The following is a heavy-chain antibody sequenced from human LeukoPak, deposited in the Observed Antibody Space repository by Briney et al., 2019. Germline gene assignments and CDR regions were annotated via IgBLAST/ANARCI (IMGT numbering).Heavy chain of an antibody. Sequence: PGGSLRLSCAASGFTFSSYSMNWVRQAPGKGLEWVSYISGSSGNIWYADSVKGRFTISRDKAKNSLYLQMNTLRAEDTAVYYCTRGPLYSVSFYSVMDVWGQGATVTVSS. CDR3: TRGPLYSVSFYSVMDV. D-gene: IGHD1-26*01. J-gene: IGHJ6*02. CDR2: ISGSSGNI. V-gene: IGHV3-48*01. CDR1: GFTFSSYS.